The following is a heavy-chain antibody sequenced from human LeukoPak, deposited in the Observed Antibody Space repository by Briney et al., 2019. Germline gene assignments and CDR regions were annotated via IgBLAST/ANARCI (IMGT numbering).Heavy chain of an antibody. CDR2: IIPIFGTA. D-gene: IGHD6-13*01. Sequence: SVKVSYKASGGTFSSYAISWVRQAPGQGLEWMGGIIPIFGTANYAQKFQGRVTITADESTSTAYMELSSLRSEDTAVYYCAREGEQLAYYYGIDVWGKGTTVTVSS. CDR3: AREGEQLAYYYGIDV. CDR1: GGTFSSYA. J-gene: IGHJ6*04. V-gene: IGHV1-69*13.